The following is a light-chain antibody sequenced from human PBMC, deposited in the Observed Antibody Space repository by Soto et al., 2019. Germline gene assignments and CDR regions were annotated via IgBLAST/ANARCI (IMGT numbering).Light chain of an antibody. Sequence: DIQMTQSPSSLSASVGDRVTITCQASQDISNYLNWYQQKPGKSPKLLIYAASNLETGVASRFSGSGSGTDCTFTISSLLPEDIATYYCQQYDNFPPSITCRQGTRLESK. CDR1: QDISNY. CDR3: QQYDNFPPSIT. J-gene: IGKJ5*01. V-gene: IGKV1-33*01. CDR2: AAS.